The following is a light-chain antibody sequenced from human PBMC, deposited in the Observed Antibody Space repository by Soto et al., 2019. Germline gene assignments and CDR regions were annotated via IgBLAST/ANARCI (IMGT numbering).Light chain of an antibody. CDR3: QQYNSYSWT. J-gene: IGKJ1*01. CDR2: DAS. CDR1: QSISYW. V-gene: IGKV1-5*01. Sequence: GDRATITCRASQSISYWLAWYQQKPGKAPTLLIYDASTLESGVPSRFSGSGFGTDFTLTISTLQPEDFGTYYCQQYNSYSWTFGQGTKV.